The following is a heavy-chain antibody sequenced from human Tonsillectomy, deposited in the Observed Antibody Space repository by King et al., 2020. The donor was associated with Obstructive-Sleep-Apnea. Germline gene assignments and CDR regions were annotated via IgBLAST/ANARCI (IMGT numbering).Heavy chain of an antibody. Sequence: VQLQQWGAGLLKPSETLSLTCAVYGGSFSGYYWSGIRQPPGKGLEWVGEINHSGSTNYNPSLKSRVTLSDDTSKNQFSLKLSSVTAADTAVYYCARDPTYYYDSSGSNWFDPWGQGTLVTVSS. D-gene: IGHD3-22*01. CDR1: GGSFSGYY. CDR2: INHSGST. J-gene: IGHJ5*02. V-gene: IGHV4-34*01. CDR3: ARDPTYYYDSSGSNWFDP.